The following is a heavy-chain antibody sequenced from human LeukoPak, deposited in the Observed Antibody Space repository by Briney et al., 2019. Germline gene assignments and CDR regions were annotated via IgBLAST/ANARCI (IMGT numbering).Heavy chain of an antibody. CDR2: ISAYNGNT. CDR1: GYTFTSYG. D-gene: IGHD2-2*01. J-gene: IGHJ6*02. V-gene: IGHV1-18*01. CDR3: ASLYCSSTSCYPTYYYYYYGMDV. Sequence: ASVKVSCKASGYTFTSYGISWVRQAPGQGLEWMGWISAYNGNTNYAQKLQGRVTMTTDTSTSTAYMELRSLRSEDTAVYYCASLYCSSTSCYPTYYYYYYGMDVWGQGTTVTVSS.